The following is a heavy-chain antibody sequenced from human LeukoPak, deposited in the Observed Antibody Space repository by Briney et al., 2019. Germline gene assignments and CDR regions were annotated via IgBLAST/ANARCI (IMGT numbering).Heavy chain of an antibody. V-gene: IGHV1-2*06. J-gene: IGHJ4*02. CDR3: ARDPDCSSTSCYDGG. CDR2: INPNSGGT. CDR1: GYTFTGYY. D-gene: IGHD2-2*01. Sequence: GASVKVSCKASGYTFTGYYMHWVRQAPGQGLEWMGRINPNSGGTNYAQEFQGRVTMTRDTSISTAYMELSRLRSDDTAVYYCARDPDCSSTSCYDGGWGQGTLVTVSS.